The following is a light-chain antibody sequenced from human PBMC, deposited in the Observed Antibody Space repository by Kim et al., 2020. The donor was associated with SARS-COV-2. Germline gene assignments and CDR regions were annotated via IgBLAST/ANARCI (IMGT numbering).Light chain of an antibody. V-gene: IGLV2-23*02. CDR1: SSDVGAYNL. Sequence: QSVLTQPASVSGSPGQSITISCTGSSSDVGAYNLVSWYQQHPGRAPKLIICEVNKRPSGISDRFSGSKSGNTASLTISGLQAEDEAHYYCCSYAGTVTWVVFGGGTQLTVL. CDR2: EVN. J-gene: IGLJ2*01. CDR3: CSYAGTVTWVV.